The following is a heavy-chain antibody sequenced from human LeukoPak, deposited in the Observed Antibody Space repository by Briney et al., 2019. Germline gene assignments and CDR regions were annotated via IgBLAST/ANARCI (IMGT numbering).Heavy chain of an antibody. Sequence: SETLSLTCSVAGGSISSSSYYWGWIRQPPGKGLEWIGNIFYSGSTCYNPSLKSRVTISVDTSKNQFSLNLSSVTAADTAVYYCASLDYYGSGSYSMPTEYWGQGTLVTVSS. V-gene: IGHV4-39*07. CDR3: ASLDYYGSGSYSMPTEY. CDR1: GGSISSSSYY. J-gene: IGHJ4*02. CDR2: IFYSGST. D-gene: IGHD3-10*01.